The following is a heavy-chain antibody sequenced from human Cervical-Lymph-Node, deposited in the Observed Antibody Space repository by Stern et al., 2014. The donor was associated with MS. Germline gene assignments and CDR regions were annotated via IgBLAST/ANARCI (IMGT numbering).Heavy chain of an antibody. D-gene: IGHD5-18*01. CDR3: ARPGDDTAKYGLDV. CDR1: GYSFATYW. CDR2: IYPGDSDT. J-gene: IGHJ6*02. Sequence: EVQLVESGAEVKKPGESLKISCKGSGYSFATYWIGWVRQMPGKGLEWVGIIYPGDSDTEYSPSFQGQVTFSADKSISTAYLHWSSLKASDTAMYYCARPGDDTAKYGLDVWGQGTTVTVSS. V-gene: IGHV5-51*03.